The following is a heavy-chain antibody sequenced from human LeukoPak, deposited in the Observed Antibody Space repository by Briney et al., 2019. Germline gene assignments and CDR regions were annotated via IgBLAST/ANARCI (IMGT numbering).Heavy chain of an antibody. CDR3: ARGSRVLRYFDSIDY. Sequence: HPGGSLRLSCAASGFTFSSYGMHWVRQAPGKGLEWVAFIRYDGSNKYYADSVKGRFTISRDNSKNTLYLQMNSLRAEDTAVYYCARGSRVLRYFDSIDYWGQGTLVTVSS. CDR1: GFTFSSYG. D-gene: IGHD3-9*01. CDR2: IRYDGSNK. V-gene: IGHV3-30*02. J-gene: IGHJ4*02.